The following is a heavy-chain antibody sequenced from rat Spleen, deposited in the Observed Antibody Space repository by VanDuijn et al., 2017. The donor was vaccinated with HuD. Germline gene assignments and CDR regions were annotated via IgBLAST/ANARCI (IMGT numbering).Heavy chain of an antibody. Sequence: QVQLTESGPGLVQPSQTLSLTCTVSGFSLTDYSVYWVRQPSGKGLEWMGRMRYNGVTSYNSALKSRLSISRDTSKSQVFLKMNSLQTEDTGTDYCARGEKIPDYWGQGVMVTVSS. CDR3: ARGEKIPDY. D-gene: IGHD4-3*01. J-gene: IGHJ2*01. CDR1: GFSLTDYS. V-gene: IGHV2-8*01. CDR2: MRYNGVT.